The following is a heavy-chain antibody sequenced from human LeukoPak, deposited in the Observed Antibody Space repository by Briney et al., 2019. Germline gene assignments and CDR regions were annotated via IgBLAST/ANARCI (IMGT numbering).Heavy chain of an antibody. J-gene: IGHJ4*02. D-gene: IGHD3-3*01. CDR2: IYYSGST. CDR3: ARSSPWSGSFDY. V-gene: IGHV4-31*11. Sequence: PSETLSLTCAVYGGSFSGYYWSWIRQHPGKGLEWIGYIYYSGSTYYNPSLKSRVTISVDTSKNQFSLKLSSVTAADTAVYYCARSSPWSGSFDYWGQGTLVTVSS. CDR1: GGSFSGYY.